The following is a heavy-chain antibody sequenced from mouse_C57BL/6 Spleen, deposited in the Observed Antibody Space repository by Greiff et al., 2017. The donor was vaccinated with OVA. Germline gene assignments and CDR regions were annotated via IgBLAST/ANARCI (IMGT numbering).Heavy chain of an antibody. CDR3: AREDDYEAWFAY. D-gene: IGHD2-4*01. CDR2: IDPSDSET. J-gene: IGHJ3*01. V-gene: IGHV1-52*01. CDR1: GYTFTSYW. Sequence: VKLQQPGAELVRPGSSVKLSCKASGYTFTSYWMHWVKQRPIQGLEWIGNIDPSDSETHYNQKFKDKATLTVDKSSSTAYMQLSSLTSEDSAVYDCAREDDYEAWFAYWGQGTLVTVSA.